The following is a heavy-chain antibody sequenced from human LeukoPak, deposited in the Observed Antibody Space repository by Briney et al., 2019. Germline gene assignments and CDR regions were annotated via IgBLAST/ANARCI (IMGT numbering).Heavy chain of an antibody. Sequence: SETLSLTCAVYGGSFSGYYWSWIRQPPGKGLEWIGEINHSGSTNYNPSLKSRVTISVDTSKDQFSLKLSSVTAADTAVYYCARLLRYYGVWGQGTTVTVSS. CDR1: GGSFSGYY. CDR3: ARLLRYYGV. V-gene: IGHV4-34*01. D-gene: IGHD3-3*01. J-gene: IGHJ6*02. CDR2: INHSGST.